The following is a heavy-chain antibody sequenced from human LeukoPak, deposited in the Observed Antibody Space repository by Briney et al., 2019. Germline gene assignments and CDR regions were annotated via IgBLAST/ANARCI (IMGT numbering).Heavy chain of an antibody. CDR3: ARVGSNGYSSGWSRVGGYFDY. D-gene: IGHD6-19*01. CDR2: ISYDGSNK. CDR1: GFTFSSYA. V-gene: IGHV3-30-3*01. Sequence: GGSLRLSCAASGFTFSSYAMHWVRQAPGKGLEWVAVISYDGSNKYYADSVKGRFTISRDNSKNTLYLQMNSLRAEDTAVYYCARVGSNGYSSGWSRVGGYFDYWGQGTLVTVSS. J-gene: IGHJ4*02.